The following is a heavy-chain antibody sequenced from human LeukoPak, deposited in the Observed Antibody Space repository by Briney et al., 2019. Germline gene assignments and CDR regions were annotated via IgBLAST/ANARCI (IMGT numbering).Heavy chain of an antibody. CDR3: VKDLGGHSDY. J-gene: IGHJ4*02. Sequence: GGSPRLFCAASGFTFSSYAMSWVRQAPGKGLEWVSAISGSGGSTNYADSVKGRFTISRDNAKNTLYLQMNSLRVEDTAVYYCVKDLGGHSDYWGQGTLVTVSS. D-gene: IGHD3-16*01. CDR1: GFTFSSYA. CDR2: ISGSGGST. V-gene: IGHV3-23*01.